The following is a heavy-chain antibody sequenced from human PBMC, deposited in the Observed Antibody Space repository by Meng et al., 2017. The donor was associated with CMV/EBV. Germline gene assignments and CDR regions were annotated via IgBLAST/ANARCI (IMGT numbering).Heavy chain of an antibody. J-gene: IGHJ4*02. D-gene: IGHD2-2*01. Sequence: GESLKISCAASGFTFSSYSMNWLRQAPGKGLEWVSSISSSSSYIYYADSVKGRFTISRDNAKNSMYLQRNSLRAEDTAVYYCAIGVTGRYCSSTSCYEDYWGQGTLVTVSS. CDR3: AIGVTGRYCSSTSCYEDY. CDR1: GFTFSSYS. CDR2: ISSSSSYI. V-gene: IGHV3-21*01.